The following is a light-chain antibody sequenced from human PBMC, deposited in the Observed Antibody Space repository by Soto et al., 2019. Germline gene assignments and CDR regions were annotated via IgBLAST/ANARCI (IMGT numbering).Light chain of an antibody. CDR2: NNN. CDR3: AAWDDSLKRV. Sequence: QSVLTQPPSVSGTPGQRVTISCSGSRSNIGSNTVNWYQQLPGTAPKLLIYNNNQRPSGVPDRFSGSKSGTSASLAISGLQSEDEADYYCAAWDDSLKRVFGGGTKLTVL. J-gene: IGLJ3*02. V-gene: IGLV1-44*01. CDR1: RSNIGSNT.